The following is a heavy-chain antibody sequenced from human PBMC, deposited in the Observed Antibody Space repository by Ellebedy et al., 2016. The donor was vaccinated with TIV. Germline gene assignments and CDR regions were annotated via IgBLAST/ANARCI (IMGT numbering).Heavy chain of an antibody. J-gene: IGHJ6*02. D-gene: IGHD3-10*01. CDR2: ISYDGSNK. Sequence: GGSLRLSXAASGFTFSSYAMHWVRQAPGKGLEWVAVISYDGSNKYYADSAKGRFTISRDNSKNTLYLQMNSLRAEDTAVYYCARDLNYYGSGTPLYYYYGMDVWGQGTTVTVSS. V-gene: IGHV3-30-3*01. CDR1: GFTFSSYA. CDR3: ARDLNYYGSGTPLYYYYGMDV.